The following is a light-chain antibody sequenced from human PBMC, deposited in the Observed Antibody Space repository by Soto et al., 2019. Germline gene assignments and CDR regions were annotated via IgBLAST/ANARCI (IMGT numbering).Light chain of an antibody. CDR2: AAS. CDR1: HSMSSY. CDR3: QQSYSTPWT. V-gene: IGKV1-39*01. Sequence: IHLAQVSTSPFASVGDRVTITCLESHSMSSYLNWYQQKPGKAPKLLIYAASSLQNGVPSSFSGSGSGTDFTLTIISLQPEDFATYYCQQSYSTPWTFGQGTRVDIK. J-gene: IGKJ1*01.